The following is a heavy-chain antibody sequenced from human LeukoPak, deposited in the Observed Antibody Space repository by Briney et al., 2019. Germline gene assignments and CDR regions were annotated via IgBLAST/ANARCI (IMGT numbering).Heavy chain of an antibody. J-gene: IGHJ6*04. CDR1: GFTLSDYF. CDR3: AELGITMIGGV. Sequence: GGSLRLSCEASGFTLSDYFMGWIRQAPGKGLEWLSHIGADGTGYYTDSVKGRATISRDNAKNSLYLQMNSLRAEDTAVYYCAELGITMIGGVWGKGTTVTISS. CDR2: IGADGTG. D-gene: IGHD3-10*02. V-gene: IGHV3-11*04.